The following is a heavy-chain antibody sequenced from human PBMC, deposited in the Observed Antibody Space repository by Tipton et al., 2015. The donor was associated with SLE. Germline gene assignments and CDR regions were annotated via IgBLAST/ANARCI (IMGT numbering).Heavy chain of an antibody. J-gene: IGHJ3*01. CDR2: VYDIEFT. Sequence: TLSLTCTVSGASISSYYWSWIRQPPGKGLEWIGYVYDIEFTNYNPSLKSRVTISLDTSKNQFSLKLSSVTAADTAVYYCATMSGMSGPEAFDVWGQGTMVTVSS. V-gene: IGHV4-59*01. D-gene: IGHD3-10*02. CDR3: ATMSGMSGPEAFDV. CDR1: GASISSYY.